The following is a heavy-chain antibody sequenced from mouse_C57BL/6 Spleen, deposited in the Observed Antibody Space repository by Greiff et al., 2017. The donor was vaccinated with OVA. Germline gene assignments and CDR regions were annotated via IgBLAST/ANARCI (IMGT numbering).Heavy chain of an antibody. Sequence: EVKLVESGGGLVKPGGSLKLSCAASGFTFSSYAMSWVRQTPEKRLEWVATISDGGSYTYYPDNVKGRFTISRDNAKNNLYLQMSHLKSEDTAMYYCTMVTTPFAYWGQGTLVTVSA. J-gene: IGHJ3*01. CDR3: TMVTTPFAY. D-gene: IGHD2-2*01. V-gene: IGHV5-4*03. CDR2: ISDGGSYT. CDR1: GFTFSSYA.